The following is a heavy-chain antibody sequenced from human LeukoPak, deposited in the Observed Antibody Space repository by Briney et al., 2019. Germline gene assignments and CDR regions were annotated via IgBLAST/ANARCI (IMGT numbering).Heavy chain of an antibody. D-gene: IGHD5-12*01. CDR1: GYSISSGYY. CDR3: AGLEFMRGYDFFDY. J-gene: IGHJ4*02. Sequence: PSETLSLTCAVSGYSISSGYYWGWIRQPPGKGLEWIGSIYHSGSTYYNPSLKSRVTISVDTSKNQFSLKLSSVTAADTAVYYCAGLEFMRGYDFFDYWGQGTLVTVPS. CDR2: IYHSGST. V-gene: IGHV4-38-2*01.